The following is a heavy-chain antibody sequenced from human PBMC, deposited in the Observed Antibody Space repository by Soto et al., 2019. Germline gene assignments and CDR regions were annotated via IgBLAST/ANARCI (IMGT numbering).Heavy chain of an antibody. CDR3: AGQTFTIAAASYGRSNWFDP. Sequence: SETLSLTCAVSGGSISSGGYSWSWIRQPPGKGLEWIGYIYHSGSTYYNPSLKSRVTISADRSKNQFSLRLNSVTAADTAVYYCAGQTFTIAAASYGRSNWFDPWGPGTLVTVSS. D-gene: IGHD6-25*01. CDR2: IYHSGST. CDR1: GGSISSGGYS. J-gene: IGHJ5*02. V-gene: IGHV4-30-2*01.